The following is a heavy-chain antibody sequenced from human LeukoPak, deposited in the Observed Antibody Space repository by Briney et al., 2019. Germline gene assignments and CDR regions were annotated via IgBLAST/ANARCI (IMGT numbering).Heavy chain of an antibody. CDR1: GYSFPNYW. J-gene: IGHJ4*02. V-gene: IGHV5-51*01. Sequence: GESLKISCEGSGYSFPNYWIGWVRQMPGKGLEWIGIVYPATSDTTYSPSFQGQVTISADKSISTAYLQWSSLKASDTAMYYCARGTGVRYCSNGVCYTSDYWGQGTLVTVSS. D-gene: IGHD2-8*01. CDR3: ARGTGVRYCSNGVCYTSDY. CDR2: VYPATSDT.